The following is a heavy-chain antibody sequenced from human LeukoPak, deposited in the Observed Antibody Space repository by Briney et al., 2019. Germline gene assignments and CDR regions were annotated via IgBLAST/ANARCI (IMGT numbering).Heavy chain of an antibody. CDR1: GFTFGDYA. CDR2: IRSKAYGGTT. V-gene: IGHV3-49*03. J-gene: IGHJ4*02. CDR3: TREGSGDGYNFYYFDY. D-gene: IGHD5-24*01. Sequence: GGSLRLSSTASGFTFGDYAMSWFRQAPGKGLEWVGFIRSKAYGGTTEYAASVKGRFTISRDDSKSIAYLQMNSLKTEDTAVYYCTREGSGDGYNFYYFDYWGQGTLVTVSS.